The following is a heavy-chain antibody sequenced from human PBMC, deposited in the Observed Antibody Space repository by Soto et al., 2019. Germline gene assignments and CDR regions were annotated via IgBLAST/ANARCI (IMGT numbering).Heavy chain of an antibody. CDR1: GFTFSSYS. D-gene: IGHD6-13*01. Sequence: SLRLSCAASGFTFSSYSMNWVRQAPGKGLEWVSYISSSSSTIYYADSVKSRFTISRDNAKNSLYLQMNSLRDEDTAVYYCARVAYIAAAGTGYYGMDVWGQGTTVTVSS. CDR3: ARVAYIAAAGTGYYGMDV. J-gene: IGHJ6*02. V-gene: IGHV3-48*02. CDR2: ISSSSSTI.